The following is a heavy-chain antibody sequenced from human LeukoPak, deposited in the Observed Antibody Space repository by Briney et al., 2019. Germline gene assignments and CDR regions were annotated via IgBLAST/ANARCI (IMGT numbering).Heavy chain of an antibody. CDR3: ARSNGWVFNY. J-gene: IGHJ4*02. CDR1: GFTFSSTW. CDR2: INGDGSEK. D-gene: IGHD6-19*01. Sequence: GGSLRLSCAASGFTFSSTWMTWVRQAPGKGLEWVANINGDGSEKHYVDSVKGRFTISRDNAKNSLYLQMNSLRAEDTAVYYCARSNGWVFNYWGQGTLVTVSS. V-gene: IGHV3-7*01.